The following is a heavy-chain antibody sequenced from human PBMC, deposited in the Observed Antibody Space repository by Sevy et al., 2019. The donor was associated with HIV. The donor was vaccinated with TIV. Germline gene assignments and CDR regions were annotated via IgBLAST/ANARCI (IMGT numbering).Heavy chain of an antibody. CDR3: ARDFRSSSWGRQSAFDI. J-gene: IGHJ3*02. D-gene: IGHD6-13*01. V-gene: IGHV3-30-3*01. Sequence: GGSLRLSCAASGFTFSTYALHWVRQAPGKGLEWVAVISYDGSNKYYADSVKGRFTISRDNAKNSLYLQMNSLRDEDTAVYYCARDFRSSSWGRQSAFDIWGQGTMVTVSS. CDR2: ISYDGSNK. CDR1: GFTFSTYA.